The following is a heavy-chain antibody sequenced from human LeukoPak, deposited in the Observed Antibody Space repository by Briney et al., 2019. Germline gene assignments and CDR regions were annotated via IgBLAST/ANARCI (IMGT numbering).Heavy chain of an antibody. Sequence: GESLKISCKASGYSFTTHWIGWVRQMPGKGLEWMGIIYPGDSDTRYSPSFQGQVTISADKSISTAYLQWSSLKASDTAMYYCASGESTEYFDYWGQGTLVTVSS. J-gene: IGHJ4*02. CDR3: ASGESTEYFDY. CDR1: GYSFTTHW. D-gene: IGHD3-10*01. V-gene: IGHV5-51*01. CDR2: IYPGDSDT.